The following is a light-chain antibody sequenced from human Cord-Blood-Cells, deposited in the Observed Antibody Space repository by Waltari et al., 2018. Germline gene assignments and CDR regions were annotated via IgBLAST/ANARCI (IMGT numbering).Light chain of an antibody. J-gene: IGLJ2*01. Sequence: QAVVTQEPSLTVSPGGPVTLPCGPSTGDVTSGHFPYRFQHNPGQAPRTLIFATSNKHSSTPARFSGSLLGGKAALTLSGAQPEDEAEYYCLLSYSGAREVFGGGTKLTVL. CDR2: ATS. V-gene: IGLV7-46*01. CDR3: LLSYSGAREV. CDR1: TGDVTSGHF.